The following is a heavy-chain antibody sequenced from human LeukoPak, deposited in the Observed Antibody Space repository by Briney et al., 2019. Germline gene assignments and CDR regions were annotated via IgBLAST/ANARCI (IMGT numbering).Heavy chain of an antibody. V-gene: IGHV4-39*07. CDR3: ARFRRGYSGYDFAKTIPPPY. J-gene: IGHJ4*02. D-gene: IGHD5-12*01. Sequence: SDTLSLTCTVSGGSISTSSYYWGWIRQPPGKGLEWIGSFYYSGSTYYNPSLKSRVTISVDTSKNQFSLKLSSVTAADTAVYYCARFRRGYSGYDFAKTIPPPYWGQGTLVTVSS. CDR2: FYYSGST. CDR1: GGSISTSSYY.